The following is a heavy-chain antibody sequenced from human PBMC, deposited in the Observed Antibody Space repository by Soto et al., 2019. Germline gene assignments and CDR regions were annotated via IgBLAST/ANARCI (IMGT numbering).Heavy chain of an antibody. V-gene: IGHV5-10-1*01. CDR3: ARDGYYYDSSGYYPPAYYYYYGMDV. J-gene: IGHJ6*02. D-gene: IGHD3-22*01. CDR2: IDPSDSYT. CDR1: GYSFTSYW. Sequence: PGESLKISCKGSGYSFTSYWISWVRQMPGKGLEWMGRIDPSDSYTNYSPSFQGHVTISADKSISTAYLQWSSLKASDTAMYYCARDGYYYDSSGYYPPAYYYYYGMDVWGQGNTVTVSS.